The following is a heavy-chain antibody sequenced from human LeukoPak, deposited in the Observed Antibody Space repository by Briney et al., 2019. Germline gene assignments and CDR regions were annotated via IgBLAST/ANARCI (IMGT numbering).Heavy chain of an antibody. CDR2: ISSSGSTI. V-gene: IGHV3-11*04. Sequence: PGGSLRLSCAASGLTFSDYYMSWIRQAPGKGLEWVSYISSSGSTIYYADSVKGRFTISRDNAKNSLYLQMNSLRAEDTAVYYCARDSQFWSGYSWDWGQGTLVTVSS. J-gene: IGHJ4*02. CDR1: GLTFSDYY. CDR3: ARDSQFWSGYSWD. D-gene: IGHD3-3*01.